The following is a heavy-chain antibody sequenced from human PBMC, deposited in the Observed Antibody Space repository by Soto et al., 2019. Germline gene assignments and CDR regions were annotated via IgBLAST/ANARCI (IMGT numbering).Heavy chain of an antibody. D-gene: IGHD3-9*01. CDR2: ISYDGSNE. V-gene: IGHV3-30*18. Sequence: SLRLPCAASGFSFRTFGMHWVRQAPGRGLEWVPVISYDGSNEFYADSVKGRFTISRDNSKNTVYLQMNSLRADDTAVYYCAKDRLGLQYFDWSLCCVWGKGTTVTV. CDR1: GFSFRTFG. J-gene: IGHJ6*03. CDR3: AKDRLGLQYFDWSLCCV.